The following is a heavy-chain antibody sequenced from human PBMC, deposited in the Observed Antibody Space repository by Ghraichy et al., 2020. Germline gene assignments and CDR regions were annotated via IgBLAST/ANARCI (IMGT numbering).Heavy chain of an antibody. V-gene: IGHV4-59*01. D-gene: IGHD3-10*01. Sequence: ESLNISCTVSGGSISSYYWSWIRQPPGKGLEWIGYIYYSGSTNYNPSLKSRVTISVDTSKNQFSLKLSSVTAADTAVYYCARDVDGEDYFDYWGQGTLVTVSS. CDR2: IYYSGST. J-gene: IGHJ4*02. CDR1: GGSISSYY. CDR3: ARDVDGEDYFDY.